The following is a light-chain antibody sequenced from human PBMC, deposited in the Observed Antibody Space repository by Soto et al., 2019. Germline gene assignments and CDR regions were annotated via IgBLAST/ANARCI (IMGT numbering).Light chain of an antibody. CDR2: GAS. Sequence: EIVMTQSPATLSVSPGERATLSCRASQSVSSNLAWYQQKPGQAPRLLIFGASTRATGFPARFSGSGSGTEFTLTISSLQSEDFAVYYCQQYNNWPPAFGQGTKVEIK. V-gene: IGKV3-15*01. CDR1: QSVSSN. J-gene: IGKJ1*01. CDR3: QQYNNWPPA.